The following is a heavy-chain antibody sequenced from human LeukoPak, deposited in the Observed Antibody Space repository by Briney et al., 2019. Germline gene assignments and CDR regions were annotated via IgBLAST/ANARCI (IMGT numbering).Heavy chain of an antibody. Sequence: SETLSLTCAVYGGSFSGYYWSWIRQPPGKGLEWIGEINHSGSTNYNPSLKSRVTISVDTSKNQFSLKLSSVTAADTAVYYCTRMGGYSGYATHWGQGTLVTVSS. J-gene: IGHJ4*02. CDR3: TRMGGYSGYATH. CDR2: INHSGST. V-gene: IGHV4-34*01. D-gene: IGHD5-12*01. CDR1: GGSFSGYY.